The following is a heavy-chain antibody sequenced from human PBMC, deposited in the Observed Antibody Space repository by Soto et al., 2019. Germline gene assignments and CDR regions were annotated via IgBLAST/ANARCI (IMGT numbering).Heavy chain of an antibody. CDR1: GGTFSSYA. J-gene: IGHJ4*02. Sequence: QVQLVQSGAEVKKPGSSVKVSCKASGGTFSSYAISWVRQAPGQGREWMGGIIPIFGTANYAQKFQGRVTITADESTSTAYMELSSLRSEDTAVYYCARGEDSGSYYPFDYWGQGTLVTVSS. D-gene: IGHD3-10*01. CDR3: ARGEDSGSYYPFDY. CDR2: IIPIFGTA. V-gene: IGHV1-69*01.